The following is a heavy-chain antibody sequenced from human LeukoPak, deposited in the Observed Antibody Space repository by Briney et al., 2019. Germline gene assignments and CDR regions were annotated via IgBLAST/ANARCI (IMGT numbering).Heavy chain of an antibody. V-gene: IGHV4-59*11. J-gene: IGHJ5*02. CDR3: ARGYRWFDS. Sequence: PSETLPLTSTVSGGSISRHYGSCIRQPPGKGLEWIGYVYYSGNNNYNPSLKTPDTISVDTSKNQFSLKLSSVTAADTAMYYCARGYRWFDSWGQG. CDR1: GGSISRHY. CDR2: VYYSGNN. D-gene: IGHD4-11*01.